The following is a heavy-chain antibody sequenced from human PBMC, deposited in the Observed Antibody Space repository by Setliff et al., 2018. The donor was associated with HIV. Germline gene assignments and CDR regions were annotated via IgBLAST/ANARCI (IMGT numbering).Heavy chain of an antibody. CDR3: ARGPLLNSAYYLDY. CDR1: GGTFSDYA. D-gene: IGHD6-25*01. J-gene: IGHJ4*02. V-gene: IGHV1-69*13. Sequence: SVKVSCKASGGTFSDYAISWVRQAPGQGLQWMGGIIPLYGTANYAQKFQGRVKIIADETTRTACMELSSLISEDTAVYYCARGPLLNSAYYLDYWGQGTLVTVSS. CDR2: IIPLYGTA.